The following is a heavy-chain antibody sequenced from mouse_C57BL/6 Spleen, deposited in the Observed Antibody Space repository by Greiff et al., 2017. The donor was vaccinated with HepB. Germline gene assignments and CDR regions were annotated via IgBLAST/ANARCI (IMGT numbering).Heavy chain of an antibody. CDR3: ARDERRQDYFDY. D-gene: IGHD3-2*01. Sequence: QVQLQQPGAELVKPGASVKLSCKASGYTFTSYWMHWVKQRPGQGLEWIGMIHPNSGSTNYNEKFKSKATLTVDKSSSTAYMQLSSLTSEDSAVYYCARDERRQDYFDYWGQGTTLTVSS. CDR2: IHPNSGST. J-gene: IGHJ2*01. CDR1: GYTFTSYW. V-gene: IGHV1-64*01.